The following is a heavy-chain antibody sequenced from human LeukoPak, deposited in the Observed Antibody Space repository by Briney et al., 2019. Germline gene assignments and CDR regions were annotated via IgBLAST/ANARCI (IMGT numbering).Heavy chain of an antibody. V-gene: IGHV3-64*01. Sequence: GGSLRLSCAASGFTFSSYAMRWVRQAPGKGLEYVSAISSNGVSTYYANSVKGRFTISRDNSKNTLYLQMGSLRAEDMAVYYCATAYNIVVVPAAIPTGMDYWGQGTLVTVSS. D-gene: IGHD2-2*01. CDR3: ATAYNIVVVPAAIPTGMDY. CDR1: GFTFSSYA. J-gene: IGHJ4*02. CDR2: ISSNGVST.